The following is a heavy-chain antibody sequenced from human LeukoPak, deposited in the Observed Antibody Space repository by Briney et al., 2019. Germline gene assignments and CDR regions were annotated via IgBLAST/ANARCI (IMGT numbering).Heavy chain of an antibody. Sequence: SVKVSCKASGGTFSSYAISWVRQAPGQGLEWMGGIIPIFGTANYAQKLQGRVTITTDESTSTAYMELSSLRSEDTAVYYCARARSPSSGYLLRDHNWFDPWGQGTLVSVSS. CDR2: IIPIFGTA. V-gene: IGHV1-69*05. J-gene: IGHJ5*02. CDR1: GGTFSSYA. CDR3: ARARSPSSGYLLRDHNWFDP. D-gene: IGHD3-22*01.